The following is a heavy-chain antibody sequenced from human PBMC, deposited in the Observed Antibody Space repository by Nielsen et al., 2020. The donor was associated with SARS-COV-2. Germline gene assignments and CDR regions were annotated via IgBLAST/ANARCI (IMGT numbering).Heavy chain of an antibody. CDR2: INTNTGNP. CDR3: ARDEPPQLWPTYGMDV. CDR1: GGTFSSYA. D-gene: IGHD5-18*01. V-gene: IGHV7-4-1*02. Sequence: ASVKVSCKASGGTFSSYAISWVRQAPGQGLEWMGWINTNTGNPTYAQGFTGRFVFSLDTSVSTAYLQISSLKAEDTAVYYCARDEPPQLWPTYGMDVWGQGTTVTVSS. J-gene: IGHJ6*02.